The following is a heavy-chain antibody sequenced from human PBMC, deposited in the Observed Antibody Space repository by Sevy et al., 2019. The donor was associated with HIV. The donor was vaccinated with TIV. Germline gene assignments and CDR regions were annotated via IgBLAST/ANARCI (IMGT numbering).Heavy chain of an antibody. CDR2: ISYDGSNK. CDR1: GFTFSSYA. Sequence: GGSLRLSCAASGFTFSSYAMHWVRQAPGKGLEWVAVISYDGSNKYYADSVKGRSTISRDNSKNTLYLQMNSLRAEDTAVYYCARGGIQLWSFDYWGQGTLVTVSS. D-gene: IGHD5-18*01. V-gene: IGHV3-30*04. J-gene: IGHJ4*02. CDR3: ARGGIQLWSFDY.